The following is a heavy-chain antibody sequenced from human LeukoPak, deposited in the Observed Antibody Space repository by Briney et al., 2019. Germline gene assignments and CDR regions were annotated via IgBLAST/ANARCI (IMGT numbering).Heavy chain of an antibody. CDR2: ISSSSSYI. CDR3: ARADYLTGYYHGLYYYYMDV. J-gene: IGHJ6*03. Sequence: GGSLRLSCAASGFTFSSYSMNWVRQAPGKGLEWVSSISSSSSYIYYADSVKGRFTISRDNAKNSLYLQMNSLKAEDTAVYYCARADYLTGYYHGLYYYYMDVWGKGTTVTISS. CDR1: GFTFSSYS. D-gene: IGHD3-9*01. V-gene: IGHV3-21*01.